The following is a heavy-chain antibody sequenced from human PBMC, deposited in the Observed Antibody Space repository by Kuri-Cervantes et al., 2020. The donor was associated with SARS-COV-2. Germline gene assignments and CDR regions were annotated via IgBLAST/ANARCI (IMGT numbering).Heavy chain of an antibody. J-gene: IGHJ6*02. Sequence: LSLTCAASGFTFSSYGMHWVRQAPGKGLEWVAVISYDGSNKYYADSVKGRFTISRDNSKNTLYLQMNILRSEDTAVYYCARGPIAARIYGMDVWGQGTTVTVSS. CDR3: ARGPIAARIYGMDV. V-gene: IGHV3-30*03. D-gene: IGHD6-6*01. CDR2: ISYDGSNK. CDR1: GFTFSSYG.